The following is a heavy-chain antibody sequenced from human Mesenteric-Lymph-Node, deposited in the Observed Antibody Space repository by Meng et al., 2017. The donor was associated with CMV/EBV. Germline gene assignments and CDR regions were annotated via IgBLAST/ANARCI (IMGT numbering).Heavy chain of an antibody. Sequence: ETLSLTCAASGFTFSSYWMSWVRQAPGKGLEWVANIKQDGSEKYYVDSVKGRFTISRDNAKNSLYLQMNSLRAEDTAVYYCAAYNWHAFDLWGRGTMVTVSS. D-gene: IGHD1-20*01. V-gene: IGHV3-7*01. J-gene: IGHJ3*01. CDR1: GFTFSSYW. CDR3: AAYNWHAFDL. CDR2: IKQDGSEK.